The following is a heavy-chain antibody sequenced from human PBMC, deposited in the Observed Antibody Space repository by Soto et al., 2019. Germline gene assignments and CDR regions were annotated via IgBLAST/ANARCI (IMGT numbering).Heavy chain of an antibody. CDR1: GFALDTYD. V-gene: IGHV3-48*03. D-gene: IGHD3-10*01. CDR2: IATGGDRI. CDR3: AGEHVFMVASYDAFNV. Sequence: EEQLVESGGDLVQPGGSLRLSCTSSGFALDTYDMNWVGLAPGKDLEWISHIATGGDRIYYADSVKGRFTISKDNARNSKYLQMNSLRDDDTALYCCAGEHVFMVASYDAFNVWGQGTLVTVSS. J-gene: IGHJ3*01.